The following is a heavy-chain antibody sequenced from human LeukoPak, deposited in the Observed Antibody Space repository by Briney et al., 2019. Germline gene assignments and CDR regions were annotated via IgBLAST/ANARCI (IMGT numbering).Heavy chain of an antibody. CDR3: ARTYYYGSGSNDY. CDR1: GFAFSSYT. D-gene: IGHD3-10*01. V-gene: IGHV3-21*01. Sequence: GGSLRLSCAASGFAFSSYTMNWVRQAPGKGLEWVSSISGSTNYIYFADSVKGRFTISRDNAKNSLYLQMNSLRAEDTAVYYCARTYYYGSGSNDYWGQGTLVAVSS. J-gene: IGHJ4*02. CDR2: ISGSTNYI.